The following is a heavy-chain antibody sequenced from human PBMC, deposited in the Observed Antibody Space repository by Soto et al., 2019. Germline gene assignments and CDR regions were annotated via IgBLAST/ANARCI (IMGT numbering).Heavy chain of an antibody. CDR1: GGSFSGYY. CDR3: ARGRRGYDFWSGYYTLYYFDY. D-gene: IGHD3-3*01. V-gene: IGHV4-34*01. J-gene: IGHJ4*02. CDR2: INHSGST. Sequence: QVQLQQWGAGLLKPSETLSLTCAVYGGSFSGYYWSWIRQPPGKGLEWIGEINHSGSTNYNPSLKSRVTISVDTSKNQFSLKLSSVTAADTAVYYCARGRRGYDFWSGYYTLYYFDYWGQGTLVTVSS.